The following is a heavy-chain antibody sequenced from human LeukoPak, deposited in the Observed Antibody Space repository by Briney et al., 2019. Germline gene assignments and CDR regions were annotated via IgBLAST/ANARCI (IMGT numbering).Heavy chain of an antibody. CDR3: ARVTGDYFDY. D-gene: IGHD7-27*01. J-gene: IGHJ4*02. Sequence: SETLSLTCTVSGGSISSYYWSWIRQPPGKGLEWIGYIYYSGSTNYNPSLKSRVTISVDTSKNQFSLKLSSVTAADTAVYYYARVTGDYFDYWGQGTLVTVSS. CDR2: IYYSGST. V-gene: IGHV4-59*01. CDR1: GGSISSYY.